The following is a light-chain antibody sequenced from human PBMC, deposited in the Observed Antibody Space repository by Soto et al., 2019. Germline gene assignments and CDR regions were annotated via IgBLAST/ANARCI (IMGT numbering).Light chain of an antibody. J-gene: IGLJ3*02. CDR1: SSDVGTYRL. CDR2: EVS. Sequence: QSALTQPASVSGSPGQSITISCTGTSSDVGTYRLVSWYQQHPGEAPKLMIYEVSKRPSGLSNRFSGSKSGNTASLTISGLQAEDEGDYYCCSYAGSDTLVFGGGTKLTVL. V-gene: IGLV2-23*02. CDR3: CSYAGSDTLV.